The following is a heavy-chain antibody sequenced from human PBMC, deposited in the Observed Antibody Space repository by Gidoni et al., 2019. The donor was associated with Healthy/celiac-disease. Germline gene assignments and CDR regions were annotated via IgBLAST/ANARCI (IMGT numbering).Heavy chain of an antibody. CDR2: ISSSGSTI. Sequence: EVQLVESGGGLVQPGGSLRLSCAASGFTFSSYEMNWVRQAPGKGLEWVSYISSSGSTIYYADSVKGRFTISRDNAKNSLYLQMNSLRAEDTAVYYCARLSRFWSGSQERSNYYYYYGMDVWGQGTTVTVSS. J-gene: IGHJ6*02. D-gene: IGHD3-3*01. V-gene: IGHV3-48*03. CDR1: GFTFSSYE. CDR3: ARLSRFWSGSQERSNYYYYYGMDV.